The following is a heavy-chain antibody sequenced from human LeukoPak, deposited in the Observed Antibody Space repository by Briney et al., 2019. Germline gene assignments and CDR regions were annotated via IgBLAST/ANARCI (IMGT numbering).Heavy chain of an antibody. CDR2: IKQDGSEK. CDR3: ARASGYSYGYVIDY. CDR1: GFTFSSYW. Sequence: GGSLRLSCAASGFTFSSYWMSWVRQAPGKGLEWVANIKQDGSEKYYVDSVKGRFTISRDNAKNSLYLQMNSLRAEDTAAYYCARASGYSYGYVIDYWGQGTLVTVSS. V-gene: IGHV3-7*01. D-gene: IGHD5-18*01. J-gene: IGHJ4*02.